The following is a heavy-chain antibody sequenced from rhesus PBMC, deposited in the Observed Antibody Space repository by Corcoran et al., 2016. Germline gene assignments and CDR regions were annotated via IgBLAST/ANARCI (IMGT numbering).Heavy chain of an antibody. CDR3: AREPYCSSTYCSSEGDGLDS. J-gene: IGHJ6*01. D-gene: IGHD2-15*01. CDR1: GGSISDSYR. Sequence: QVQLQESGPGVVKPSETLSLTCAVSGGSISDSYRWSWIRQPPGKGLEWIGYFSGSSGSTYYNPSLKSPCTISTDTSKNQFSLKLSSVTAADTAVYYCAREPYCSSTYCSSEGDGLDSWGQGVVVTVSS. V-gene: IGHV4-65*01. CDR2: FSGSSGST.